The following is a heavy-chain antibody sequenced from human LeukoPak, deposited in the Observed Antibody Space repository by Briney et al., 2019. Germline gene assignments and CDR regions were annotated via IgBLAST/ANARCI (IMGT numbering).Heavy chain of an antibody. J-gene: IGHJ4*02. CDR3: AHNGIATNYFDY. CDR1: GFSLSTSGVG. D-gene: IGHD5-24*01. CDR2: IFWNDDK. Sequence: SGPTLVQPTQTLTLTCTFSGFSLSTSGVGVGWVRQPPGKALEWLALIFWNDDKRYSPSLKSRLTVTKDTPKNQVVLTMTNMDPVDTATYHCAHNGIATNYFDYWGQGTLVTVSS. V-gene: IGHV2-5*01.